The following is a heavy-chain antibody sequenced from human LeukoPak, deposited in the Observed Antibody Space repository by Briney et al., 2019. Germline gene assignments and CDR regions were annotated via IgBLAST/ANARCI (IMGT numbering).Heavy chain of an antibody. CDR3: ARVASSTDAFDI. D-gene: IGHD2-2*01. CDR1: GGSMSSYY. Sequence: SETLSLTCTVSGGSMSSYYWSWIRQPPGKGLEWIGYIYYSGSTNYNPSLKSRVTISVDTSKNQFSLKLSSVTAADTAVYYCARVASSTDAFDIWGQGTMVTVSS. CDR2: IYYSGST. V-gene: IGHV4-59*01. J-gene: IGHJ3*02.